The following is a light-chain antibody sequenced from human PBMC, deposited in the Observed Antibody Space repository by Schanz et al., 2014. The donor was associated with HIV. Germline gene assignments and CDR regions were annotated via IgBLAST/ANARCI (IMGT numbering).Light chain of an antibody. CDR1: SGSIGSYF. CDR2: KNN. J-gene: IGLJ3*02. V-gene: IGLV6-57*04. Sequence: NFMLTQLHSVSESPGKTVTISCTRSSGSIGSYFVQWYQQRPGSAPSIVIYKNNQRHSGVPDRFSGSIDSSSNSASLTISGLETEDEADYYCQSYDIANPGVFGGGTKLTVL. CDR3: QSYDIANPGV.